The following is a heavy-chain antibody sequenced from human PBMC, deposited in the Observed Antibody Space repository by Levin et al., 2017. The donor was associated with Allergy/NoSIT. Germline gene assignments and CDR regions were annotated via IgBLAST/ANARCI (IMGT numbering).Heavy chain of an antibody. CDR3: AREYGGYGDYTYFDY. V-gene: IGHV1-46*03. CDR1: GYTFTSYY. CDR2: INPSGGST. J-gene: IGHJ4*02. Sequence: ASVKVSCKASGYTFTSYYMHWVRQAPGQGLEWMGIINPSGGSTNYAQKFQGRVTMTRDTSTSTVYMELSSLRSEDTAVYYCAREYGGYGDYTYFDYWGQGTLVTVSS. D-gene: IGHD4-17*01.